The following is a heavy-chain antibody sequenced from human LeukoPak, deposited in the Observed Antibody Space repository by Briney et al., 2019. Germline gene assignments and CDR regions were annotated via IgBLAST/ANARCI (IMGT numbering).Heavy chain of an antibody. CDR2: IRSKAYGETA. CDR1: GFTFGDYP. Sequence: GGSLRLSCTASGFTFGDYPMSWIRQAPGKGRGWVGFIRSKAYGETADYAASVKGRFTISRDDSKAIAYLQMNSLKTEDTAVYHCTRDRGAYNLYDYWGQGTLVTVSS. J-gene: IGHJ4*02. V-gene: IGHV3-49*03. D-gene: IGHD1-1*01. CDR3: TRDRGAYNLYDY.